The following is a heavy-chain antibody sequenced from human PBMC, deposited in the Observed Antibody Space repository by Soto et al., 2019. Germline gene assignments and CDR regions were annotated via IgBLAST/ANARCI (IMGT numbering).Heavy chain of an antibody. V-gene: IGHV1-3*02. Sequence: ASVKVSCKTSGYTFTNHAIHWVRQAPGQRLEWMGWNNPGNGYTKYSQDFRGRVAFTRDTSASIAYMELTSLTSEDMAIYYCARDVCSGFRCPFDSGMDVWGQGTTVTVSS. CDR1: GYTFTNHA. J-gene: IGHJ6*02. D-gene: IGHD2-15*01. CDR3: ARDVCSGFRCPFDSGMDV. CDR2: NNPGNGYT.